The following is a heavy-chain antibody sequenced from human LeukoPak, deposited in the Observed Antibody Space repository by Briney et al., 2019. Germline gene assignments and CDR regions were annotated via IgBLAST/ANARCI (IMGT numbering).Heavy chain of an antibody. CDR1: GFTFSSYG. J-gene: IGHJ4*02. Sequence: TGGSLRLSCAASGFTFSSYGMHWVRQAPGKGLEWVAFIRYDGSNEYYADSVKGRFTISRDNSKNTLYLQMNSLRAEDTAVYYCAKDILGYCSGGSCLGPFDYWGQGTLVTVSS. D-gene: IGHD2-15*01. V-gene: IGHV3-30*02. CDR3: AKDILGYCSGGSCLGPFDY. CDR2: IRYDGSNE.